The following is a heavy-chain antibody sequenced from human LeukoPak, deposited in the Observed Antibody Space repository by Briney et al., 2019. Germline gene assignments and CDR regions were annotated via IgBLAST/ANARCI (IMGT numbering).Heavy chain of an antibody. CDR1: GFTFSSYW. CDR2: INSDGSST. V-gene: IGHV3-74*01. CDR3: ARYSGYAQDFDY. J-gene: IGHJ4*02. D-gene: IGHD5-12*01. Sequence: PGGSLRLSCAASGFTFSSYWMHWVRQAPGKGLVWVSRINSDGSSTSYADSVKGRFTISRDNAKNTLYLQMNSLRAEDTAVYYCARYSGYAQDFDYWGQGTQVTVSS.